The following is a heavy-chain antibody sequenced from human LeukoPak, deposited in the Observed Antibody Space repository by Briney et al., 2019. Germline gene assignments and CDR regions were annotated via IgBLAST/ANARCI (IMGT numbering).Heavy chain of an antibody. V-gene: IGHV3-20*04. D-gene: IGHD2-2*01. CDR3: ARSEERYCSSTSCHLIDY. CDR1: GFSFNSYA. J-gene: IGHJ4*02. CDR2: INWNGGST. Sequence: GGSLRLSCAASGFSFNSYAMSWVRQAPGKGLEWVSGINWNGGSTGYADSVKGRFTISRDNAKNSLYLQMNSLRAEDTALYYCARSEERYCSSTSCHLIDYWGQGTLVTVSS.